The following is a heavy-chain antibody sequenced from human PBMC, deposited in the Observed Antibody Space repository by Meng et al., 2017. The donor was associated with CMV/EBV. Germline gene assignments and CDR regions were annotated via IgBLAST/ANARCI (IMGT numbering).Heavy chain of an antibody. CDR1: GFTFSSYG. D-gene: IGHD2-8*01. CDR2: ISYDGSNK. J-gene: IGHJ6*02. Sequence: GESLKISCAASGFTFSSYGMHWVRQAPGKGLEWVAVISYDGSNKYYADSVKGRFTISRDNSKNTLYLQMNSLRAEDTAVYYCARGYCTNGVCYREPYYGMDVWGQGTTVTVSS. CDR3: ARGYCTNGVCYREPYYGMDV. V-gene: IGHV3-30*19.